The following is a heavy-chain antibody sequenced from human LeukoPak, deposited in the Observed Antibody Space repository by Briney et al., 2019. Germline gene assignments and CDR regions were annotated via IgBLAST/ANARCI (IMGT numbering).Heavy chain of an antibody. CDR2: VIGSGGST. J-gene: IGHJ6*03. V-gene: IGHV3-23*01. Sequence: GGSLRLSCAASGFTFSTYAMTWVGQATGKGLEWVSTVIGSGGSTYYADSVKGRFTISRDNSKNTLYLQMSSLRAEDTAVYYCAKDSDYYYYMDVWGKGTTVTVSS. CDR3: AKDSDYYYYMDV. CDR1: GFTFSTYA.